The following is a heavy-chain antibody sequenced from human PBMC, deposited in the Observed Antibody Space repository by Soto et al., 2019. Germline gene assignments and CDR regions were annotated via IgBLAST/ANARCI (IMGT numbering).Heavy chain of an antibody. J-gene: IGHJ6*02. Sequence: QVQLVQSGAEVKKPGASVKVSCKASGYTFTGYYMHWVRQAPGQGLEWMGWINPNSGGTNYAQKSQGRVTMTRDTSISTAYMELSRLRSDDTAVYYCARDPEYLIPESAYYYYGMDVWGQGTTVTVSS. CDR3: ARDPEYLIPESAYYYYGMDV. V-gene: IGHV1-2*02. CDR2: INPNSGGT. D-gene: IGHD2-2*02. CDR1: GYTFTGYY.